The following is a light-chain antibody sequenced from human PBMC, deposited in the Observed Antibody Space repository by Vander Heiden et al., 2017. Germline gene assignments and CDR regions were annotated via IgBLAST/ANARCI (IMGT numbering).Light chain of an antibody. Sequence: EIVLTQSPGTLSVFPGETVTLPCRASQYISSSYVAWYQQRRGQGPKLLIYGASNRARGIPDRFSGSGFGTDFALTISRLEPDDLAVYYCQCYHPLPRTFGQGTQVEIK. J-gene: IGKJ1*01. CDR2: GAS. CDR3: QCYHPLPRT. CDR1: QYISSSY. V-gene: IGKV3-20*01.